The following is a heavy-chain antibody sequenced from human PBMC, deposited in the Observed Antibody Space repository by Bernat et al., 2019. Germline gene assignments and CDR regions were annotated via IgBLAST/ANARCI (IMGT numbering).Heavy chain of an antibody. CDR2: ISGSGGST. CDR1: GFTFSTYA. Sequence: EVQLLESGGGLVQPGGSLRLSCAASGFTFSTYAMSWVRQAPGKGLEWVTDISGSGGSTYYADSVKGRFTISRDNAKNTLYLQMNSLRAEDTAVYYCAEDLRYCSSTSCYQPMDYWGQGTLVTVSS. V-gene: IGHV3-23*01. D-gene: IGHD2-2*01. CDR3: AEDLRYCSSTSCYQPMDY. J-gene: IGHJ4*01.